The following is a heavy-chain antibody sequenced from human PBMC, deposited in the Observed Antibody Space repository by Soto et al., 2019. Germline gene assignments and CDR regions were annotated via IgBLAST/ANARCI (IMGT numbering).Heavy chain of an antibody. CDR1: GGSISSGGYS. D-gene: IGHD3-10*01. CDR3: ARENNVLPGGYFDY. J-gene: IGHJ4*02. CDR2: IYNSGST. Sequence: QLQLQESGSGLVKPSQTLSLTCAVSGGSISSGGYSWSWIRQPPGKGLEWIGYIYNSGSTYYNPYLKSRVTISVDRSKNQFSLKLSSVTAADTAVYYCARENNVLPGGYFDYWGQGTLVTVSS. V-gene: IGHV4-30-2*01.